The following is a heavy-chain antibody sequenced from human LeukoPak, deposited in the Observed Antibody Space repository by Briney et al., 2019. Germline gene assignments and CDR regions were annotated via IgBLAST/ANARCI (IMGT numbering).Heavy chain of an antibody. J-gene: IGHJ4*02. CDR3: ARTGTTYPTDY. D-gene: IGHD4-17*01. V-gene: IGHV3-21*01. CDR1: GFDFSSYD. Sequence: GGSLRLSCAASGFDFSSYDMNWVRQAPGKGLEWVSSISSTSSYMNFADSVKGRFTISRDNAKNSVYLHMNRLRAEDTAVYYCARTGTTYPTDYWGQGTLVAVSS. CDR2: ISSTSSYM.